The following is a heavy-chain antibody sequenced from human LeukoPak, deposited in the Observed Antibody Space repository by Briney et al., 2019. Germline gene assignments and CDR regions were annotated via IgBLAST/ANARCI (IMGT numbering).Heavy chain of an antibody. CDR3: ARVGWFGELTRHPGGDS. J-gene: IGHJ4*02. D-gene: IGHD3-10*01. Sequence: GGSLRLSCAASGFTFGSYWMSWVRQAPGKGLEWVANIKQDGSEKYYVDSVKGRFTISRDNAKNSLYLQMNSLTAEDTAVYYCARVGWFGELTRHPGGDSWGQGTLVTVSS. CDR1: GFTFGSYW. CDR2: IKQDGSEK. V-gene: IGHV3-7*01.